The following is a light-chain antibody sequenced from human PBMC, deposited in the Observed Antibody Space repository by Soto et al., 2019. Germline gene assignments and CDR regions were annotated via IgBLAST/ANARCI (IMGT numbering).Light chain of an antibody. Sequence: EIVLTQSPGTLSLSPGESATLSCRASQTILNSYLAWYQQKGGQSPRLLIYGASSRATGIPDRFSGDGSGRDFTLNISALQHEDFAVYYCQQYALSPLTFGGGTKVEI. CDR3: QQYALSPLT. CDR2: GAS. V-gene: IGKV3-20*01. CDR1: QTILNSY. J-gene: IGKJ4*01.